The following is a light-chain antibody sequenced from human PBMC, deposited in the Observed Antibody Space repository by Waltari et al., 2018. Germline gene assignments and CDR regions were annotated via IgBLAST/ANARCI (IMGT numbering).Light chain of an antibody. Sequence: QSALTQPRSVSGSPGQSVTIPCTGTSSHVGRYNYVSWYPHHPGEAPKLLIYDVSKRPSGVPDRFSASKSGNTASLTISGLQPEDEADYHCCSYAGSYTWLFGGGTKLTAL. CDR1: SSHVGRYNY. CDR2: DVS. V-gene: IGLV2-11*01. CDR3: CSYAGSYTWL. J-gene: IGLJ3*02.